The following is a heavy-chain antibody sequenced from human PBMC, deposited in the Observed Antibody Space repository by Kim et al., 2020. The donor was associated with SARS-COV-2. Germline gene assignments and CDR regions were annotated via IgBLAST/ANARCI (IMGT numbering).Heavy chain of an antibody. CDR3: ARATYNWNDDDFDY. V-gene: IGHV1-69*01. Sequence: AQKTQGRVTITADEATSTAYMERSRLRSEDTAVYYCARATYNWNDDDFDYWGQGTLVTVSS. J-gene: IGHJ4*02. D-gene: IGHD1-1*01.